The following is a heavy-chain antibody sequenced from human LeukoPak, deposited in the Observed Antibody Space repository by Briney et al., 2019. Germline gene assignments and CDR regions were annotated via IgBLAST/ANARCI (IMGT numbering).Heavy chain of an antibody. CDR3: ARHRRLVTPDY. CDR2: IYPGDSAT. V-gene: IGHV5-51*01. D-gene: IGHD3-9*01. Sequence: GESLQISCKGSGYSFTSYWIGWVRQMPGKGLEWMGIIYPGDSATRYSPSFQGQVTISADKSISTAYLQWSSLKASDTAMYYCARHRRLVTPDYWGQGTLVTVSS. CDR1: GYSFTSYW. J-gene: IGHJ4*02.